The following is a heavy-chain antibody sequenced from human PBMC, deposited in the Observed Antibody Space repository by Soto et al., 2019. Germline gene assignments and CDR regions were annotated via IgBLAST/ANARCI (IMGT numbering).Heavy chain of an antibody. Sequence: QVQLQESGPGLVEPSGTLSLTCAVSGDSISSSHWWSWVRQSPGRGLEWIGEIHHSGKTNYNPSLKSRVTISVDKSKNQFSLRLSSVTAADTAVYYCAREGYNYDYDYWGQGTLVTVSS. CDR3: AREGYNYDYDY. CDR1: GDSISSSHW. V-gene: IGHV4-4*02. J-gene: IGHJ4*02. CDR2: IHHSGKT. D-gene: IGHD5-18*01.